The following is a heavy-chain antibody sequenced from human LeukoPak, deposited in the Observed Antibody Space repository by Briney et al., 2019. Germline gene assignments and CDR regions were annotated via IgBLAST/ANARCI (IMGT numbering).Heavy chain of an antibody. J-gene: IGHJ5*02. CDR1: GGSISSYY. D-gene: IGHD3-10*01. V-gene: IGHV4-4*07. Sequence: SETLSLTCTVSGGSISSYYWSWIRQPAGKGLEWIGRIYTSGSTNYNPSLKSRVTISVDTSKNQFSLKLSSVTAADTAVYYCARGWYGSGSYYNPSYNWFDPWGQGTLVTVSS. CDR3: ARGWYGSGSYYNPSYNWFDP. CDR2: IYTSGST.